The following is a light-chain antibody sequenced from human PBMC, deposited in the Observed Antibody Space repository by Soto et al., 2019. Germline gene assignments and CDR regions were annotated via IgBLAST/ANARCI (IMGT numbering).Light chain of an antibody. CDR2: AAS. J-gene: IGKJ1*01. V-gene: IGKV3-15*01. CDR1: QSIDSQ. Sequence: MVMTQSPATLSVSPGERATLSCRACQSIDSQLACYQQRPGQAPSLLIYAASTRATGIPARFSGSGSGTEFTLTISGLQSEDFGVYYCQQYKSWRTFGQGTKVDIK. CDR3: QQYKSWRT.